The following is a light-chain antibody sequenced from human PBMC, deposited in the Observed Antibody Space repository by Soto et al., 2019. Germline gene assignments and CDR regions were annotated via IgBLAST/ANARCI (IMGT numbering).Light chain of an antibody. V-gene: IGKV3-20*01. CDR1: QSVSSN. J-gene: IGKJ1*01. CDR3: QQYGSSPQT. Sequence: IVFTQSPATLSVSPVEIATLSFRASQSVSSNLAWYQQRPGQAPRLLIYAAYSRATGIPDRFRGSGSGTDFTLTISRLEPEDFAVYYCQQYGSSPQTFGQGTKVDIK. CDR2: AAY.